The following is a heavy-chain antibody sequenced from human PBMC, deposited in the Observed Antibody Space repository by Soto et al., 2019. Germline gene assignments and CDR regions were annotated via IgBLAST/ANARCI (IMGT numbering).Heavy chain of an antibody. J-gene: IGHJ3*02. CDR3: GRVGIGYSYGYDAFDI. CDR1: GYTFTGYY. Sequence: GASVKVSCKASGYTFTGYYMHWVRQAPGQGLEWMGWINPNSGGTNYAQKLQGWVTMTRDTSISTAYMELSRLRSDDTAVYYCGRVGIGYSYGYDAFDIWGQGTMVTVSS. V-gene: IGHV1-2*04. CDR2: INPNSGGT. D-gene: IGHD5-18*01.